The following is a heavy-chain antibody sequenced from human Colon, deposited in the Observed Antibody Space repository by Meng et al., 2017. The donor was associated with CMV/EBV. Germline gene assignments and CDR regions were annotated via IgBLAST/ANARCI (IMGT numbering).Heavy chain of an antibody. CDR1: GFTVSNNY. V-gene: IGHV3-66*02. D-gene: IGHD3-10*02. CDR2: IYSGGSM. J-gene: IGHJ4*02. CDR3: ARDVGD. Sequence: LSLTCAASGFTVSNNYMSWVRQAPGKGLEWVSLIYSGGSMYYADSVKGRFTISRDNSKNSLYLQMNSLRAEDTAVYYCARDVGDWSQGTLVTVSS.